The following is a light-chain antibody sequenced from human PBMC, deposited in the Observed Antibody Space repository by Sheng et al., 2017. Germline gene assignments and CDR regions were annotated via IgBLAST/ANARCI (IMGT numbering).Light chain of an antibody. CDR1: QSISSAH. J-gene: IGKJ1*01. Sequence: EVVLTQSPGTLSLSPGERATLSCRASQSISSAHLAWYQQKPGQAPRILIYGASSRATGIPDRFSGSGSGTDFSLSISRLEPEDVAVYYCQHYGRSPWTFGQGTEGGNQ. CDR2: GAS. CDR3: QHYGRSPWT. V-gene: IGKV3-20*01.